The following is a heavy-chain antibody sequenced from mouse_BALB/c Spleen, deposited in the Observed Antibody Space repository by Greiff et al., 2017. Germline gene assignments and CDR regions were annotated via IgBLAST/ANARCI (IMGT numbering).Heavy chain of an antibody. CDR1: GFTFSDYY. CDR2: ISDGGSYT. J-gene: IGHJ3*01. Sequence: EVKLVESGGGLVKPGGSLKLSCAASGFTFSDYYMYWVRQTPEKRLEWVATISDGGSYTYYPDSVKGRFTISRDNAKNNLYLQMSSLKSEDTAMYYCARDRGRVFAYWGQGTLVTVSA. V-gene: IGHV5-4*02. CDR3: ARDRGRVFAY. D-gene: IGHD3-1*01.